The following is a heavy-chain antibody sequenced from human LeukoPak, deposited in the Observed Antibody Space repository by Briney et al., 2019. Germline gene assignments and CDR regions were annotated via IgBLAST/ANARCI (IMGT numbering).Heavy chain of an antibody. D-gene: IGHD3-16*01. CDR1: GFTFDDYA. CDR3: AKAGGVGEGHYFDY. Sequence: GGSLRLSCAASGFTFDDYAMHWVRQAPGKGLEWVSLISWDGGSTYYADSVKGRFTISRDNSKNSLYLQMNSLRAEDTALYYCAKAGGVGEGHYFDYWGQGTLVTVSS. V-gene: IGHV3-43D*03. J-gene: IGHJ4*02. CDR2: ISWDGGST.